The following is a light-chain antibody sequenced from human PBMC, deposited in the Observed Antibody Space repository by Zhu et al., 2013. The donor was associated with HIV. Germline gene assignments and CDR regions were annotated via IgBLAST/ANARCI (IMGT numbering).Light chain of an antibody. CDR3: QQYDPYFPTS. V-gene: IGKV1-5*03. J-gene: IGKJ2*03. CDR1: QSISSW. Sequence: DMEMTQSPSTLSASVGDRVTITCRASQSISSWLAWYQQKPGKAPHLLIYKASTLESGVPSRFSGSGSGTKFTLTISSLQPDDFATYYCQQYDPYFPTSFGQGTKGGDQT. CDR2: KAS.